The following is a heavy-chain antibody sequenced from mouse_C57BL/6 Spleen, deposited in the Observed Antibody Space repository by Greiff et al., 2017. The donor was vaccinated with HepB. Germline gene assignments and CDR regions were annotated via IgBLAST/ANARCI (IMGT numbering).Heavy chain of an antibody. CDR3: ASNYYY. CDR1: GYSITSGYY. J-gene: IGHJ2*01. V-gene: IGHV3-6*01. D-gene: IGHD2-1*01. CDR2: ISYDGSN. Sequence: EVKLMESGPGLVKPSQSLPLTCSVTGYSITSGYYWNWIRQFPGNKLEWMGYISYDGSNNYNPSLKNRISITRDTSKNQFFLKLNSVTTEDTATYYCASNYYYWGQGTTLTVSS.